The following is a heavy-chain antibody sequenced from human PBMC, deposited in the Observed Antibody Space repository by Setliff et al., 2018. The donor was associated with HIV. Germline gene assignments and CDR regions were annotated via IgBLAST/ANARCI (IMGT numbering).Heavy chain of an antibody. Sequence: SETLSLTCSVSGGSFSGYYWSWIRQTPGKGLERIGEIDHSGVTNHNPSLRSRVTISVDTSRKQWSLRLNSVTAADTAVYYCATTYCRGADCPQMYDYWGQGTLVTVSS. CDR3: ATTYCRGADCPQMYDY. D-gene: IGHD2-21*02. CDR1: GGSFSGYY. J-gene: IGHJ4*02. CDR2: IDHSGVT. V-gene: IGHV4-34*01.